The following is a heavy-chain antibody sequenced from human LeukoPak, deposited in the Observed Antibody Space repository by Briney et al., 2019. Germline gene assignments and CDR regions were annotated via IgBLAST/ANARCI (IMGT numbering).Heavy chain of an antibody. V-gene: IGHV3-23*01. CDR1: GFTFSSYG. J-gene: IGHJ6*03. Sequence: GGSLRLSCAASGFTFSSYGMSWVRQAPGKGLEWVSAISGSGGSTYYADSVKGRFTISRDNSKNTLYLQMNSLRDEDTAMFYCAKDGSRSREVFPYYYGSGRLQYMDVWGKGTTVIISS. CDR3: AKDGSRSREVFPYYYGSGRLQYMDV. CDR2: ISGSGGST. D-gene: IGHD3-10*01.